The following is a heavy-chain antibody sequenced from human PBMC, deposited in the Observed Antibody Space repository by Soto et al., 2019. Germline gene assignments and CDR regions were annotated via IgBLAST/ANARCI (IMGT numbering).Heavy chain of an antibody. CDR3: ARQGYSSGWHPREFYFDY. D-gene: IGHD6-19*01. V-gene: IGHV4-59*08. Sequence: SETLSLTCTVSGGSISSYYWSWIRQPPGKGLEWIGYIYYSGSTNYNPSLKSRVTISVDTSKNQFSLKLSSVTAADTAVYYCARQGYSSGWHPREFYFDYWGQGSLVTVSS. CDR2: IYYSGST. J-gene: IGHJ4*02. CDR1: GGSISSYY.